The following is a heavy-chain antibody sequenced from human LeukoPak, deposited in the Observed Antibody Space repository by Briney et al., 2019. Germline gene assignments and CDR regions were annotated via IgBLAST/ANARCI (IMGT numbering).Heavy chain of an antibody. Sequence: PGGSLRLSCAASGFTFSNYGMHWVCQAPGKGLEWEAVIWYDGSNKYYADSAKGRFTISRDNSKNTLYLQMNSLRAEDTAVYYCARSPYSSGWDYFDYWGQGTLVTVSS. V-gene: IGHV3-33*01. CDR1: GFTFSNYG. J-gene: IGHJ4*02. CDR3: ARSPYSSGWDYFDY. D-gene: IGHD6-19*01. CDR2: IWYDGSNK.